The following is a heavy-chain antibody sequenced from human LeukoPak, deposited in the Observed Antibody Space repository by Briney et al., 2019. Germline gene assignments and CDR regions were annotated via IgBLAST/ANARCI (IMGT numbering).Heavy chain of an antibody. J-gene: IGHJ5*02. CDR1: GFTFSNYW. CDR2: IHSDGINT. D-gene: IGHD3-22*01. V-gene: IGHV3-74*01. CDR3: ARDLGQYYDTSDNWFDP. Sequence: PGGSLRLSCAASGFTFSNYWMHWVRQAPGKGLVWDSRIHSDGINTSYADSVKGRFTISRDNAKNTLNLQMNSLRAEDTAVYYCARDLGQYYDTSDNWFDPWGQGTLVTVSS.